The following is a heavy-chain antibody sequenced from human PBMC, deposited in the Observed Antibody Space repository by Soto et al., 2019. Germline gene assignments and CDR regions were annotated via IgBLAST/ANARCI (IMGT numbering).Heavy chain of an antibody. D-gene: IGHD3-22*01. CDR3: TTVSYYDSSGYAFDI. J-gene: IGHJ3*02. CDR1: GFTFSSAW. Sequence: VGSLRLSCAVSGFTFSSAWMSWVRQTPGKGLEWVGRIKSKTDGGTTDHAAPVKGRFTISRDDSKKTLYLQMNSLKTEDTAVYYCTTVSYYDSSGYAFDIWGQGTVVTVSS. CDR2: IKSKTDGGTT. V-gene: IGHV3-15*01.